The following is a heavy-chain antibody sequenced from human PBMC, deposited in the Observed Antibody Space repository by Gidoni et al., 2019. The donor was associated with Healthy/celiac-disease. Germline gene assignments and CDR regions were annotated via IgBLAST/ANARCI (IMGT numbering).Heavy chain of an antibody. CDR2: IKQDGSGK. CDR1: GFTFSSYW. J-gene: IGHJ4*02. D-gene: IGHD3-3*01. V-gene: IGHV3-7*01. CDR3: ARASYDFWSGYYLDY. Sequence: EVQLVESGGGLVQPGGSLRLSCAASGFTFSSYWMSWVRQAPGKGLEWVANIKQDGSGKYYVDSVKGRFTISRDNAKNSLYLQMNSLRAEDTAVYYCARASYDFWSGYYLDYWGQGTLVTVSS.